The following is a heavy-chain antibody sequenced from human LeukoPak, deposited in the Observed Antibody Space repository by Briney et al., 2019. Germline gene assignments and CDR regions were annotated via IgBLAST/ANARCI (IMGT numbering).Heavy chain of an antibody. D-gene: IGHD3-10*01. Sequence: GGSLRLSCAASGFTFSYYPMNWARQAPGKGLEWVSSISSTSDYISYADSVKGRFTISRNNAENSLYLQMNSLRAEDTAVYYCARGRDPGSYIDYWGQGTLVTVSS. CDR1: GFTFSYYP. V-gene: IGHV3-21*01. CDR2: ISSTSDYI. J-gene: IGHJ4*02. CDR3: ARGRDPGSYIDY.